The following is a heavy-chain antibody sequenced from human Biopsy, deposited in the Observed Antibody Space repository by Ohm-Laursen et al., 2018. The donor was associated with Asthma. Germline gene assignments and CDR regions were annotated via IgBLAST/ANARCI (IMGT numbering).Heavy chain of an antibody. CDR1: GFSIYSRDHH. CDR2: TFYSGST. CDR3: ARVQSYGDIPVGLDV. V-gene: IGHV4-30-4*01. D-gene: IGHD2-21*02. Sequence: SQTLSLTCSVSGFSIYSRDHHWSWLRRTPGKGLEFIGFTFYSGSTFYNPSLKSRIAISVDTSKNLFSLRLRSVTAAVTSVYFCARVQSYGDIPVGLDVWGQGTTVTVSS. J-gene: IGHJ6*02.